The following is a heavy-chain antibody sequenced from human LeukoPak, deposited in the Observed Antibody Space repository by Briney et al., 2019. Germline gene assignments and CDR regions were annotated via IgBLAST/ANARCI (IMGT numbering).Heavy chain of an antibody. V-gene: IGHV4-30-4*01. Sequence: PSETLSLTCTVSGGSISSGDYYWSWIRQPPGKGLEWIGYICYSGSTYYNPSLKSRVTISVDTSKNQFSLKLSSVTAADTAVYYCARERRGYDFWSGYYTAPFFDYWGQGTLVTVSS. CDR3: ARERRGYDFWSGYYTAPFFDY. CDR1: GGSISSGDYY. J-gene: IGHJ4*02. D-gene: IGHD3-3*01. CDR2: ICYSGST.